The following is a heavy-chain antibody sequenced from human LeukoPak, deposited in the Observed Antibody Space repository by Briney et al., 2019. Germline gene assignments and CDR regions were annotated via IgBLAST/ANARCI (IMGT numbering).Heavy chain of an antibody. D-gene: IGHD1-26*01. CDR2: IRYDGSNK. CDR3: ARLFIVGATNNYYYGLDV. CDR1: GFTFSSYG. Sequence: GGSLRLSCAASGFTFSSYGMHWVRQAPGKGLEWVAFIRYDGSNKYYADSVKGRFTISRDNSKNTLYLQMNSLRAEDTAVYYCARLFIVGATNNYYYGLDVWGQGTTVTVSS. J-gene: IGHJ6*02. V-gene: IGHV3-30*02.